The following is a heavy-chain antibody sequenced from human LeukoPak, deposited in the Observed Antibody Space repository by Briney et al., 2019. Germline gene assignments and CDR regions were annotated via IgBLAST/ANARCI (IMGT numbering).Heavy chain of an antibody. J-gene: IGHJ5*02. V-gene: IGHV3-53*01. CDR1: GFTVSSSY. D-gene: IGHD3-10*01. CDR2: FYSGGKT. Sequence: GGSLRLSCAASGFTVSSSYMSWVRQAPGKGLEWVSVFYSGGKTYYTDSVKGRFTISRDNSKNTLYLQMNSLRAEDTAVYYCAKAGGWFGELLQTSADNWFDPWGQGTLVTVSS. CDR3: AKAGGWFGELLQTSADNWFDP.